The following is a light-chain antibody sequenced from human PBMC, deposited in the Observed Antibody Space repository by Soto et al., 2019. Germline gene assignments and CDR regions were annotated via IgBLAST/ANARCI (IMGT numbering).Light chain of an antibody. CDR1: QSVSSSY. J-gene: IGKJ2*01. Sequence: EIVLTQSPGTLSLSPGERATLSCRASQSVSSSYLAWYQQKPGQAPRLLIYDASSRATGNPDRFSGSGSGTDFTLTISRLESEDFAVYYCQQYGSSPPMYTFGQGTKLEIK. CDR2: DAS. V-gene: IGKV3-20*01. CDR3: QQYGSSPPMYT.